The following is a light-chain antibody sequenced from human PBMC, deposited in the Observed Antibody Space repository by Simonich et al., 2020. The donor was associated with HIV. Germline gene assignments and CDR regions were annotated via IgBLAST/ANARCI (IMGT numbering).Light chain of an antibody. V-gene: IGLV2-14*03. Sequence: QSALTQPASVSGSPGQWITISCTGTSSDVGAYNYVSWYQHHPGKAPKLMIYDVNKTPSGVSTRFSGSKSGYTASLTISGLQAEDEADYYCSSYTSSRSVIFGGGTKLTVL. CDR1: SSDVGAYNY. J-gene: IGLJ2*01. CDR2: DVN. CDR3: SSYTSSRSVI.